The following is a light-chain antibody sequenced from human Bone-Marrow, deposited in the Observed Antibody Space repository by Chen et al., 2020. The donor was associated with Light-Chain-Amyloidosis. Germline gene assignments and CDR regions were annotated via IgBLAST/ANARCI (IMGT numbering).Light chain of an antibody. Sequence: DIQMTQSPSTLSASVGDSVTITCRGSQSLANWLAGYQTNPGKAHKLLIYQASTLVSGVPSRFSGHGSGTEFTLTISSRQPDDCATYYCEQYNPRSLTFGQGTRLQI. CDR3: EQYNPRSLT. CDR2: QAS. J-gene: IGKJ5*01. CDR1: QSLANW. V-gene: IGKV1-5*03.